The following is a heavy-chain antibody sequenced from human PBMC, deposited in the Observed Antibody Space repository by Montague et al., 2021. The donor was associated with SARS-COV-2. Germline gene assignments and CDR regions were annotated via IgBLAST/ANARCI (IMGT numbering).Heavy chain of an antibody. CDR1: GGSMRRYY. Sequence: SETLSLTSTISGGSMRRYYWTWIRQLPGEELEWIGSIYDSGGARYNTSLKSRVSISVDASKNQCSLRVTSVTAAATAVYFCARSGTGNYEIMDYWGQGILVTVSS. D-gene: IGHD1-26*01. CDR3: ARSGTGNYEIMDY. J-gene: IGHJ4*02. CDR2: IYDSGGA. V-gene: IGHV4-59*01.